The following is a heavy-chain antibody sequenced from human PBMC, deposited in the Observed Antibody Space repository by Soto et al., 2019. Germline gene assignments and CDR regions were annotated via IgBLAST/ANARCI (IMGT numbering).Heavy chain of an antibody. J-gene: IGHJ4*02. CDR3: ASDTPPTDY. CDR2: ISAYNTNT. V-gene: IGHV1-18*01. CDR1: GYTFTSYH. Sequence: QVQLVQSGAEVKKPGASVKVSCKTSGYTFTSYHISWVRQAPGQGLERMGWISAYNTNTNYAQKFKARVTMTTDTLTSTAYMELRSLRSDDTAVYYCASDTPPTDYWGQGTLVTVSS.